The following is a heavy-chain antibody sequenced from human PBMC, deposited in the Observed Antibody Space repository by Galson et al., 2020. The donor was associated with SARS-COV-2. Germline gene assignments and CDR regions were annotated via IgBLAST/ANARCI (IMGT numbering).Heavy chain of an antibody. V-gene: IGHV3-15*01. J-gene: IGHJ4*02. Sequence: GGSLRLSCAASGFTFSNAWMSWVRQAPGKGLEWVGRVKSKTDGGTTDYAAPVKGRFIISRDDSKNTLYLQMDSLKTEDTAVYCCTWTTVTLQWDFWGQGTQVTVSS. CDR2: VKSKTDGGTT. CDR1: GFTFSNAW. CDR3: TWTTVTLQWDF. D-gene: IGHD4-17*01.